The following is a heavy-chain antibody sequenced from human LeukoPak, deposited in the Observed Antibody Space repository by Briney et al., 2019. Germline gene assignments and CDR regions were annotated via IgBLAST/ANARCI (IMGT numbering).Heavy chain of an antibody. Sequence: PSETLSLTCTDSGGSISNYYWSWIRQPPGKGLDWIGYIYYSESTNYNPSLKSRVTISVDTSRNQFSLKLSSVTAADTAVYYCARHEKSSGWYYDYWGQGTLGTVS. V-gene: IGHV4-59*08. D-gene: IGHD6-19*01. J-gene: IGHJ4*02. CDR1: GGSISNYY. CDR3: ARHEKSSGWYYDY. CDR2: IYYSEST.